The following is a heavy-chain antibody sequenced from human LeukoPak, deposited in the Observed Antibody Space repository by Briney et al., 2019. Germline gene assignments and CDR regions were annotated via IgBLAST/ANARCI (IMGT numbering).Heavy chain of an antibody. CDR2: IDRDEDK. Sequence: GSGPTLVNPTQTLTRTCTFSGFSLSTSGMCVSWIRQPPGKALEWLALIDRDEDKFYSTSLKTRLTISKDTSKNQVVLTMTNMDPVDTGTYYCARMALSPAADFYYGMDVWGLGTTVTVSS. CDR3: ARMALSPAADFYYGMDV. V-gene: IGHV2-70*01. D-gene: IGHD2-2*01. J-gene: IGHJ6*02. CDR1: GFSLSTSGMC.